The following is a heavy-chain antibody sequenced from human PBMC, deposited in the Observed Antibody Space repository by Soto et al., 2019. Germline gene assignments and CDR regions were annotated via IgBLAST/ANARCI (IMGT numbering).Heavy chain of an antibody. J-gene: IGHJ4*02. CDR3: ARDYGSGSYYNPGNY. CDR1: GYTFTGYY. Sequence: QVQLVQSGAEVKKPGASVKVSCKASGYTFTGYYMHWVRQAPGQGLEWMGWINPNSGGTNYAQKFQGWVTMTRDTSISTAYMELSRLRSDDTAVYYCARDYGSGSYYNPGNYWGQGTLVTVSS. D-gene: IGHD3-10*01. V-gene: IGHV1-2*04. CDR2: INPNSGGT.